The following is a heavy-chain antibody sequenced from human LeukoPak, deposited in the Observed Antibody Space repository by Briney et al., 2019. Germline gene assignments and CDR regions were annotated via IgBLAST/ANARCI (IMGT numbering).Heavy chain of an antibody. CDR1: GYTFTGYY. V-gene: IGHV1-46*01. Sequence: GASVKVSCKASGYTFTGYYIHWVRQAPGQGLEWMGIINPSGGSTSYAQKFQGRVTMTRDMSTSTVYMELSSLRSDDTAVYYCARGRRARTMIVVVSRPSYFDYWGQGTLVTVSS. CDR3: ARGRRARTMIVVVSRPSYFDY. CDR2: INPSGGST. J-gene: IGHJ4*02. D-gene: IGHD3-22*01.